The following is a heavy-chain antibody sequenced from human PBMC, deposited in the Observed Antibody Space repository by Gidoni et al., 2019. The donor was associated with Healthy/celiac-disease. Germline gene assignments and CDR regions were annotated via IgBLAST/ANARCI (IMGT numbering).Heavy chain of an antibody. CDR1: GFTFSNAW. Sequence: EVQLVESGGGLVTPGGSLRLSCAASGFTFSNAWMSWVRQAPGKGLEWVGRIKSKTDGGTTDYAAPVKGRFTISRDDSKNTLYLQMNSLKTEDTAVYYCTTECDSSGYYYWGCYWGQGTLVTVSS. D-gene: IGHD3-22*01. J-gene: IGHJ4*02. V-gene: IGHV3-15*01. CDR3: TTECDSSGYYYWGCY. CDR2: IKSKTDGGTT.